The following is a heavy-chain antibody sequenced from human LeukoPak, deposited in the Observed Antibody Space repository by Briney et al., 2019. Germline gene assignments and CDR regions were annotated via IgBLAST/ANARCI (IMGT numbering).Heavy chain of an antibody. V-gene: IGHV4-59*01. CDR2: VHYNRNN. D-gene: IGHD2-2*01. CDR1: GGSISRSY. J-gene: IGHJ6*02. Sequence: SETLSLTCTVSGGSISRSYWSWIRQSPGKGLEWIGDVHYNRNNDYNPSLKNRVSMSVDRSEKQFSLRLSSVTAADTAVYYCARGRHCKSTSCYSYDYYGMDAWGQGTTVTVSS. CDR3: ARGRHCKSTSCYSYDYYGMDA.